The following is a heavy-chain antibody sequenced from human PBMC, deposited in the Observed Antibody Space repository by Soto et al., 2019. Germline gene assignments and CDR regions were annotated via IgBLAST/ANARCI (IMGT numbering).Heavy chain of an antibody. CDR2: IKQDGSEK. D-gene: IGHD3-10*01. V-gene: IGHV3-7*01. J-gene: IGHJ3*01. CDR1: GFTFSSYW. CDR3: AGVWEIKIGLWFGGLRNDVFDF. Sequence: HPGGSLRLSCAASGFTFSSYWMSWVRQAPGKGLEWVANIKQDGSEKYYVDSVKGRFTISRDNAKNSLYLQMNSLRAENTAVYYCAGVWEIKIGLWFGGLRNDVFDFWGQGTMVTV.